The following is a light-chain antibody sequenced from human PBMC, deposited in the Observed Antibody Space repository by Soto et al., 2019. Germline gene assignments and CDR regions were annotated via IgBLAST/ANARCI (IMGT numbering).Light chain of an antibody. V-gene: IGKV3-15*01. CDR3: QQYSDWPPLT. CDR2: GAS. J-gene: IGKJ4*01. Sequence: EIVMTQSPATLSVSPGERATLSCRASQSISSSLAWYQHKAGQAPRLLIHGASTRATGIPDRFSGSGSGTEFALTISSLQTEDCAVYYCQQYSDWPPLTFGGGTKVDIK. CDR1: QSISSS.